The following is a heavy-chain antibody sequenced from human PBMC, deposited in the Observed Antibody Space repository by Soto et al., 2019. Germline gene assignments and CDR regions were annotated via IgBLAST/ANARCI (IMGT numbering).Heavy chain of an antibody. D-gene: IGHD4-4*01. V-gene: IGHV1-2*04. Sequence: ASVKVSCKASGYTFTGYYMHWVRQAPGQGLEWMGWINPNSGGTNYAQKFQGWVTMTRDTSISTAYMELSRLRSDDTAVYYCARGRGDYSNYDLDYWGQGTLVTVSS. CDR1: GYTFTGYY. CDR2: INPNSGGT. J-gene: IGHJ4*02. CDR3: ARGRGDYSNYDLDY.